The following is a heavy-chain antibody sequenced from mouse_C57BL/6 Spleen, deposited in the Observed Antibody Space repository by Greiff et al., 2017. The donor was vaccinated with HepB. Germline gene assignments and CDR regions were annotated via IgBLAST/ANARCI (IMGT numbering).Heavy chain of an antibody. J-gene: IGHJ1*03. D-gene: IGHD2-1*01. CDR1: GFTFSSYA. Sequence: DVKLVESGGGLVKPGGSLKLSCAASGFTFSSYAMSWVRQTPEKRLEWVATISDGGSYTYYPDNVKGRFTISRDNAKNNLYLQMSHLKSEDTAMYYCARDYYGNYGYFDVWGTGTTVTVSS. V-gene: IGHV5-4*01. CDR3: ARDYYGNYGYFDV. CDR2: ISDGGSYT.